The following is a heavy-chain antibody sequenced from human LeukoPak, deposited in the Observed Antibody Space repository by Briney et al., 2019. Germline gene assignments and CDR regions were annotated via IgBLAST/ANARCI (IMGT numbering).Heavy chain of an antibody. D-gene: IGHD3-16*01. CDR1: GYSISNGTS. CDR3: ARYDNVWETVGMVACDI. CDR2: INHGGST. J-gene: IGHJ3*02. Sequence: PSETLSLTCAVSGYSISNGTSWDWPRPPPGKGLEWIGSINHGGSTTYNPSLRRRVTISLVTSKNAFSLSVSSEAAADTAVYYCARYDNVWETVGMVACDIWGDGTMVTVSS. V-gene: IGHV4-38-2*01.